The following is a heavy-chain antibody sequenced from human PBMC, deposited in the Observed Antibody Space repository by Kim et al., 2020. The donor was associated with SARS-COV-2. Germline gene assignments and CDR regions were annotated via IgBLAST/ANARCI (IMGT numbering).Heavy chain of an antibody. V-gene: IGHV4-34*01. CDR2: INHSGST. Sequence: SETLSLTCAVYGGSFSGYYWSWIRQPPGKGLEWIGEINHSGSTNYNPSLKSRVTISVDTSKNQFSLKLSSVTAADTAVYYCAREMDGDYYDSSGYTDGYWGQGTLVTVSS. CDR1: GGSFSGYY. J-gene: IGHJ4*02. CDR3: AREMDGDYYDSSGYTDGY. D-gene: IGHD3-22*01.